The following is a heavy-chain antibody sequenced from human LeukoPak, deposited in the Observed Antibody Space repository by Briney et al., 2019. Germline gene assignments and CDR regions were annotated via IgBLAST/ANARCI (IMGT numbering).Heavy chain of an antibody. CDR1: GFTLDDYA. Sequence: SGGSLRLSCAASGFTLDDYAMHWDRPAPGKGLEWVSGISRNGGSIGYADSVRGRFTISRDNAKNSLYLQMNSLRAEDTALYYCAKAVEYGSSSPEFDYWGQGTLVTVSS. J-gene: IGHJ4*02. V-gene: IGHV3-9*01. D-gene: IGHD6-13*01. CDR2: ISRNGGSI. CDR3: AKAVEYGSSSPEFDY.